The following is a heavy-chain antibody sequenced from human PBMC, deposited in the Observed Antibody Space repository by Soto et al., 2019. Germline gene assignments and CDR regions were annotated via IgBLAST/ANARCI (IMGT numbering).Heavy chain of an antibody. CDR3: ASLGRHG. J-gene: IGHJ6*02. V-gene: IGHV3-7*01. D-gene: IGHD3-16*01. CDR2: IKQDGSEK. Sequence: GRSLRLSCAASGFTFSDSWMDWVRQAPGKGPEWVANIKQDGSEKNYVDSVKGRFTISRDNAKNSLYLQMNSLRAEDTAVYYCASLGRHGWGQGTTVTASS. CDR1: GFTFSDSW.